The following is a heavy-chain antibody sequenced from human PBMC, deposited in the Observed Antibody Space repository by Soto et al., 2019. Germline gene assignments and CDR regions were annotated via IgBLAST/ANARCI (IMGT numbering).Heavy chain of an antibody. Sequence: PGGSLRLSCAASGFAISSYWMNWVRQAPGKGLEWVANIKPDGSEKYYVDSVKGRFTISRDTAENSLYLQMNSLRAEDTAVYYCASGYLSFFDYWGQGILVTVSS. CDR2: IKPDGSEK. CDR3: ASGYLSFFDY. D-gene: IGHD5-18*01. V-gene: IGHV3-7*01. J-gene: IGHJ4*02. CDR1: GFAISSYW.